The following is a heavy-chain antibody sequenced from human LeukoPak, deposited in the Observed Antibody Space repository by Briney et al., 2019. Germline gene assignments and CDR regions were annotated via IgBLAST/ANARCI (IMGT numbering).Heavy chain of an antibody. CDR1: AFTFSTYG. J-gene: IGHJ4*02. CDR2: ISLDGYKK. D-gene: IGHD3-3*01. Sequence: PGRSLRLSCVASAFTFSTYGMHWIRQAPGKGLEWVAVISLDGYKKYYADSVKGRFTVSRDNSKNTLYLQMNSVRAEDTAVYFCAKDGDFWSNSKSNNYFDYWGQGTLVTVSS. CDR3: AKDGDFWSNSKSNNYFDY. V-gene: IGHV3-30*18.